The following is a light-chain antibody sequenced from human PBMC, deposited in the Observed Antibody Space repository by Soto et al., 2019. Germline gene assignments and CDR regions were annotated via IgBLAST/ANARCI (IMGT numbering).Light chain of an antibody. Sequence: QLTQSPXSLSASVGDRVTITCRASQSIDIYLHWYQQKPGKAPKLLIYSASSSQRGVPSRFSGSGSGTDFTLTISSLQPEDSATYYCQQSYSHPTFGQGTKVDXK. V-gene: IGKV1-39*01. CDR2: SAS. CDR3: QQSYSHPT. CDR1: QSIDIY. J-gene: IGKJ1*01.